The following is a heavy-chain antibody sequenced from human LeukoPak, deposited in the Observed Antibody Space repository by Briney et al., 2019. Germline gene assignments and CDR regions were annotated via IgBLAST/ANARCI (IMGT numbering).Heavy chain of an antibody. CDR1: GFIVSGDF. D-gene: IGHD6-13*01. J-gene: IGHJ4*02. CDR3: ATSTAAAGTD. V-gene: IGHV3-53*01. CDR2: IYSDGST. Sequence: PGGSLRLSCAASGFIVSGDFMSWVRQAPGKGLEWVSVIYSDGSTYYADSVKGRFTISRDNAQNSLYLQLNSLRAEDTAIYYCATSTAAAGTDWGQGTLVTVSS.